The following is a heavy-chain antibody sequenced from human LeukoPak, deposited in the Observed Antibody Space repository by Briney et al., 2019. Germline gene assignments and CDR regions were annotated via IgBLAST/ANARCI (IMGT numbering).Heavy chain of an antibody. CDR2: ISYDGRSNK. Sequence: GVSLRLSCVASGFTVSTHGMHWVRQAPGKGLEWVALISYDGRSNKYYADSVKGRFTISRDNSKNTLSLQMNSLRAEDTAVYYCAKGESGSYYQGIDYWGQGTLVTVSS. CDR3: AKGESGSYYQGIDY. CDR1: GFTVSTHG. D-gene: IGHD1-26*01. V-gene: IGHV3-30*18. J-gene: IGHJ4*02.